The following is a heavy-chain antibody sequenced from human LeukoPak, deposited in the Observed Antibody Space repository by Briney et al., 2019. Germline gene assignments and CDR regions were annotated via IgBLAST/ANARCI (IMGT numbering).Heavy chain of an antibody. J-gene: IGHJ3*02. V-gene: IGHV3-23*01. D-gene: IGHD4-17*01. CDR3: AKETPATVLPITDAFDI. Sequence: VGSLRLSCAASGFTFSSYAMSWVRQAPGKGLEWVSAISGSGGSTYYADSVKGRFTISRDNSKNTLYLQMNSLRAEDTAVYYCAKETPATVLPITDAFDIWGQGTMVTVSS. CDR2: ISGSGGST. CDR1: GFTFSSYA.